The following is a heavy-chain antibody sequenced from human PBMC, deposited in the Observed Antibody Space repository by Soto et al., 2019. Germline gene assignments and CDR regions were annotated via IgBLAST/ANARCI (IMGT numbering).Heavy chain of an antibody. J-gene: IGHJ6*03. Sequence: PSETLSLTCTVSGGSISSSSYYWGWIRQPPGKGLEWIGSIYYSGSTYYNPSLKSRVTISVDTSKNQLSLKLSSVTAADTAVYYCARTYYYYYYMDVWGKGTTVTVSS. V-gene: IGHV4-39*01. CDR3: ARTYYYYYYMDV. CDR2: IYYSGST. CDR1: GGSISSSSYY.